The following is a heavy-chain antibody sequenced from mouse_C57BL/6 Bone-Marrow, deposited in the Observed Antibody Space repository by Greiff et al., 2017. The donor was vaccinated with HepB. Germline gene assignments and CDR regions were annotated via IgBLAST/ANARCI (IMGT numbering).Heavy chain of an antibody. CDR3: ARRGYYYGKTPYYAMDY. CDR1: GFTFSDYG. V-gene: IGHV5-15*01. CDR2: ISNLAYSI. D-gene: IGHD1-1*01. J-gene: IGHJ4*01. Sequence: EVQRVESGGGLVQPGGSLKLSCAASGFTFSDYGMAWVRQAPRKGPEWVAFISNLAYSIYYADTVTGRFTISRENAKNTLYLEMSSLRSEDTAMYYCARRGYYYGKTPYYAMDYWGQGTSVTVSS.